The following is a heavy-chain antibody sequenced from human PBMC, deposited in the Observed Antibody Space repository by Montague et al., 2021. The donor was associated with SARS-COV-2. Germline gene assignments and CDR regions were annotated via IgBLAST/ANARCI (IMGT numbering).Heavy chain of an antibody. V-gene: IGHV6-1*01. CDR3: ARTSASSDY. D-gene: IGHD1-26*01. J-gene: IGHJ4*02. CDR2: RPEWYN. Sequence: RPEWYNDYAVSVKSRITINPDTSKNQISLQLNSVTPEDTAVYYCARTSASSDYWGQGTLVTVSS.